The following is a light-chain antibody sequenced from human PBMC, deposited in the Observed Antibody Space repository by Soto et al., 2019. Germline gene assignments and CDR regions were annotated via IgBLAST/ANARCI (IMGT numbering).Light chain of an antibody. Sequence: DVVMSQSPLSLPVTLGQPASISCRSSQSLVKTDGITYLTWFHQRPGQYPRRLINRVSRRDSGVPDRFSGSGSGTDVTLKISRVEAEYVGVYYCMQGTSWPWTFGQGTKVEIK. CDR2: RVS. V-gene: IGKV2-30*01. J-gene: IGKJ1*01. CDR1: QSLVKTDGITY. CDR3: MQGTSWPWT.